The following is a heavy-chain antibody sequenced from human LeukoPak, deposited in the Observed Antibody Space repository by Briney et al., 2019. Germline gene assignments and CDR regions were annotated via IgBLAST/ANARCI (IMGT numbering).Heavy chain of an antibody. D-gene: IGHD6-19*01. CDR3: AKEVQDSSGWQIDY. J-gene: IGHJ4*02. CDR1: GFTFSGYA. Sequence: GGSLRLSCEASGFTFSGYAVSWVRQAPGKGLEWVSGFGTDGNTHYAESVRGRFDISRDTSKTTVYLQMNSLRAEDTAMYYCAKEVQDSSGWQIDYWGQGTLVTVSS. V-gene: IGHV3-23*01. CDR2: FGTDGNT.